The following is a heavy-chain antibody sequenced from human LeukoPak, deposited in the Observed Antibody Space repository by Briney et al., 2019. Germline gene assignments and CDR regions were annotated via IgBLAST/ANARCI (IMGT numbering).Heavy chain of an antibody. CDR3: ARAVGPFDY. Sequence: GGSLRLSCAASGFTFSNYGMHWVRQAPGKGLEWVAVIWNDGSYKYYAESVKGRFTISRDNSKDTLYLQMSSVRADDTAVYYCARAVGPFDYWGQGTLVTVSS. V-gene: IGHV3-33*08. CDR2: IWNDGSYK. J-gene: IGHJ4*02. CDR1: GFTFSNYG.